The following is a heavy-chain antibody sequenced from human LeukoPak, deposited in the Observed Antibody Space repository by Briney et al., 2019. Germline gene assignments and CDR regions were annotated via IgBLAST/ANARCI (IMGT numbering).Heavy chain of an antibody. CDR2: INHSGST. CDR3: ARHPVTTFYYYGMDV. D-gene: IGHD4-17*01. J-gene: IGHJ6*02. Sequence: SETLSLTRAVYGGSFSGYYWSWIRQPPGKGLEWIGEINHSGSTNYNPSLKSRVTISVDTSKNQFSLKLSSVTAADTAVYYCARHPVTTFYYYGMDVWGQGTTVTVSS. CDR1: GGSFSGYY. V-gene: IGHV4-34*01.